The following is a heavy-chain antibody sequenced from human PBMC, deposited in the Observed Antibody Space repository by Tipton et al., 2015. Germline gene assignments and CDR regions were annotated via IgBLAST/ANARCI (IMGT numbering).Heavy chain of an antibody. J-gene: IGHJ4*02. D-gene: IGHD3-9*01. CDR3: ACHDYDLLTRDYQTVDY. Sequence: TLSLTCAVYGGSFSGYYWSWIRQPPGEGLEWIGEINESGSTNYNSSLKNRVTVSVDTSLNHLSLYLTSVTAADTAVYYCACHDYDLLTRDYQTVDYWGQGTRVTVSS. V-gene: IGHV4-34*01. CDR1: GGSFSGYY. CDR2: INESGST.